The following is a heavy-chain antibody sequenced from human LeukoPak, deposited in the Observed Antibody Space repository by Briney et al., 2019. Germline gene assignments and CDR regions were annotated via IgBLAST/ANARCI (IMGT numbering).Heavy chain of an antibody. D-gene: IGHD4-11*01. V-gene: IGHV3-74*01. CDR3: ARPASNYPRDVFDY. J-gene: IGHJ4*02. Sequence: PGRSLRLSCAASRFTFSSYAMHWVRQAPGKGLVWVSRINSDGSSTSYADSVKGRFTISRDNAKNTLYLQMNSLRAEDTAVYYCARPASNYPRDVFDYWGQGTLVTVSS. CDR1: RFTFSSYA. CDR2: INSDGSST.